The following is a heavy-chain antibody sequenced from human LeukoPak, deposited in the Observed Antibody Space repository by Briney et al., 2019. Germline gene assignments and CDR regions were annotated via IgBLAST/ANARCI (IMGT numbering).Heavy chain of an antibody. J-gene: IGHJ4*02. D-gene: IGHD1-1*01. CDR1: GGSFSGYY. V-gene: IGHV4-34*01. Sequence: SETLSLTCAVYGGSFSGYYWSWIRQPPGKGLEWIGEINHSGSTNYNPSLKSRVTISVDTSKNQFSLKLSSVTAADTAVYYCARGTGLRRPIDYWGQGTLVTVSS. CDR2: INHSGST. CDR3: ARGTGLRRPIDY.